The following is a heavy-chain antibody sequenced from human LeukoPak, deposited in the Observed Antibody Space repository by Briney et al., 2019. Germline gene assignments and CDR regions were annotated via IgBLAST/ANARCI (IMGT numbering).Heavy chain of an antibody. J-gene: IGHJ4*02. V-gene: IGHV1-69*13. Sequence: GASVKVSCKASGGTFSSYAISWVRQAPGQGLEWMGGIIPIFGTANYAQKFQGRVTITADESTSTAYMELSSLRSEGTAVYYCARARSYSNFNFDYWGQGTLVTVSS. CDR1: GGTFSSYA. CDR3: ARARSYSNFNFDY. D-gene: IGHD4-11*01. CDR2: IIPIFGTA.